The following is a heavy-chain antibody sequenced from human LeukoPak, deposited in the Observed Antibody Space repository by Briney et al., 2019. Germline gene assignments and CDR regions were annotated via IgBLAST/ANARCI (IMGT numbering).Heavy chain of an antibody. J-gene: IGHJ4*02. V-gene: IGHV3-30*04. D-gene: IGHD3-10*01. CDR2: ISYDGNSK. Sequence: GGSLRLPCVATGFTHTNYAMHWVRQAPGKGLEWVAVISYDGNSKHHADSVKDRFTISRDNSKNTLYLQMNSLRVEDTAVYYCARTYNYGSGKYGSFDSWGQGTLVTVSS. CDR3: ARTYNYGSGKYGSFDS. CDR1: GFTHTNYA.